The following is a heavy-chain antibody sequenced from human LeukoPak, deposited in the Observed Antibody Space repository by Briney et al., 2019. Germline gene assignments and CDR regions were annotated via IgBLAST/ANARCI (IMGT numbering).Heavy chain of an antibody. Sequence: GGSLRLSCAASGFTFSNYAMTWVRQAPGKGLEWVSGISGSGDSTYYADSVKGRFTISRDNFKNTLYLQMNSLRAEDTAVYYCARATTGDYFDYWGQGTLVTVSS. D-gene: IGHD7-27*01. V-gene: IGHV3-23*01. CDR1: GFTFSNYA. CDR3: ARATTGDYFDY. CDR2: ISGSGDST. J-gene: IGHJ4*02.